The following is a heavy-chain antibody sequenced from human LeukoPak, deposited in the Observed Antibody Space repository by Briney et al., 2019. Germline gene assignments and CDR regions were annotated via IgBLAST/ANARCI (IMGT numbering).Heavy chain of an antibody. Sequence: PGESLKISCQDSGDDFTKFWVAWVRQMPGKGLEWMGIIFPIDSDTKYSPPFQGQVIISVDKSIKTAYLQWSNLKASDTATYYCTKGLLGRWFDPWGQGTLVTVTS. J-gene: IGHJ5*02. CDR1: GDDFTKFW. V-gene: IGHV5-51*01. CDR3: TKGLLGRWFDP. D-gene: IGHD3-10*01. CDR2: IFPIDSDT.